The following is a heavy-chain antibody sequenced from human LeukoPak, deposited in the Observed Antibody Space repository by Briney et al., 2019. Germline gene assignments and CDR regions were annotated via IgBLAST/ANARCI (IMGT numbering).Heavy chain of an antibody. CDR2: IYENGGTT. V-gene: IGHV3-23*01. CDR3: AKGTKPVMTIPDY. CDR1: GFTFRSHA. D-gene: IGHD1/OR15-1a*01. J-gene: IGHJ4*02. Sequence: GGSLRLSCVGSGFTFRSHAMSWVRQAPEKGLEFVSGIYENGGTTYYADSVKGRFSISRDNSKNTLYLQMNSLRAEDTAMYYCAKGTKPVMTIPDYWGQGILVTVSS.